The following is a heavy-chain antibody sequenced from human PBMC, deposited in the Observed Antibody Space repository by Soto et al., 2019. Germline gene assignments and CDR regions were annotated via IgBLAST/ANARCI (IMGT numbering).Heavy chain of an antibody. CDR2: IKQDGSEK. Sequence: EVQLVESGGGLVQPGGSLRLSCAASGFTFSSYWMSWVRQAPGKGLEWVANIKQDGSEKYYADSVKGRFTISRDNAKNSLYLQMNSLRAEDTAVYYCARRGIVVVPAARHWAFDIWGQGTMVTVSS. CDR3: ARRGIVVVPAARHWAFDI. J-gene: IGHJ3*02. CDR1: GFTFSSYW. V-gene: IGHV3-7*03. D-gene: IGHD2-2*01.